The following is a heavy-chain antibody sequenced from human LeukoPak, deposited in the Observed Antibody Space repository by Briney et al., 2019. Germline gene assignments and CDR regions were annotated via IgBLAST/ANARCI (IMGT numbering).Heavy chain of an antibody. Sequence: GGSLRLSCAASGFTFSSYWMHWVRQAPGKGLVWVSRINSDGSGTIYADSVKGRFTISRDNAKDTLYLQMNSLRAEDMALYYCARGITGSRSGVDYWGQGTLVTVSS. D-gene: IGHD1-20*01. J-gene: IGHJ4*02. CDR1: GFTFSSYW. CDR3: ARGITGSRSGVDY. CDR2: INSDGSGT. V-gene: IGHV3-74*01.